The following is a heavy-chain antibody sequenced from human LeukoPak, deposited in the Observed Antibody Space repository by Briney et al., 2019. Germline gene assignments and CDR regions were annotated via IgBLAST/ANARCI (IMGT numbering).Heavy chain of an antibody. V-gene: IGHV4-34*01. D-gene: IGHD3-3*01. CDR3: ARAGFTIFGVVENWFDP. CDR1: GGSFSGYY. Sequence: KPSETLSLTCAVYGGSFSGYYWSWIRQPPGKGLEWIGEINHSGSTNYNPSLKSRVTISVDTSKNQFSLKLSSVTAADTAVYYCARAGFTIFGVVENWFDPWGQGTLVTVSS. CDR2: INHSGST. J-gene: IGHJ5*02.